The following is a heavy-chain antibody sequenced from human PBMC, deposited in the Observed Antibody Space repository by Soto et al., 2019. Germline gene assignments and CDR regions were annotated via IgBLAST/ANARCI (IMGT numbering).Heavy chain of an antibody. CDR2: INYDGSEK. Sequence: EVQLVESGGGLVQPGGSLRLSCAASGFTLSNYWMTWVRQAPGKGLEWVANINYDGSEKSYVDSVKGRFTISRDNTRNSLALQMNTLRAEATAVYYCLRAGSAVSWGQGTLVTVSS. CDR3: LRAGSAVS. D-gene: IGHD3-10*01. J-gene: IGHJ4*02. CDR1: GFTLSNYW. V-gene: IGHV3-7*05.